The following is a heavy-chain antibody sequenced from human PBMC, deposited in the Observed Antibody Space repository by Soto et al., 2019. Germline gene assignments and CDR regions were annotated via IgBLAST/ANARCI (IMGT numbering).Heavy chain of an antibody. V-gene: IGHV3-23*01. J-gene: IGHJ3*02. CDR1: GLTFRNIA. CDR3: AKVRDYYDSSGEFDI. D-gene: IGHD3-22*01. Sequence: EVQLLESGGGLVQPGGSLSLPCAAPGLTFRNIALAWVRQAPGRGLEWVSGISGGGSSTYYADSVKARFTISRDNSKNTLYLQMNSLRAEDTAVYYCAKVRDYYDSSGEFDIWGQGTMVTVSS. CDR2: ISGGGSST.